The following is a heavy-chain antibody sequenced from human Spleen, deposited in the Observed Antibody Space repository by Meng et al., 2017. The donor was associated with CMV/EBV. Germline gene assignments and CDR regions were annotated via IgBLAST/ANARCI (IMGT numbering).Heavy chain of an antibody. V-gene: IGHV3-11*04. CDR3: ARDLMPTTTMGY. Sequence: GESLKISCAASGFTFSDYYMSWIRQAPGKGLEWVSYISSSGSTIYYADSVKGRFTISRDNAKNSLYLQMNSLRAEDTAVYYCARDLMPTTTMGYWGQGTLVTVSS. CDR1: GFTFSDYY. CDR2: ISSSGSTI. D-gene: IGHD4-11*01. J-gene: IGHJ4*02.